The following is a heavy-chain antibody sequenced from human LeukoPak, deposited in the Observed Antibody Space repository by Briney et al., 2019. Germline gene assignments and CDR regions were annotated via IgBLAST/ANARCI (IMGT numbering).Heavy chain of an antibody. CDR2: ISESGAIT. Sequence: PGGSLRLSCAASGFTFSSYAMNWVRQAPGKGLKWVSGISESGAITRYADSVKGRFTVSRDNSKNSLYLQMNSLTAADTAVYYCAKDRSIGTYYTFDHWGQGTLVTVSS. CDR1: GFTFSSYA. D-gene: IGHD1-26*01. CDR3: AKDRSIGTYYTFDH. J-gene: IGHJ4*02. V-gene: IGHV3-23*01.